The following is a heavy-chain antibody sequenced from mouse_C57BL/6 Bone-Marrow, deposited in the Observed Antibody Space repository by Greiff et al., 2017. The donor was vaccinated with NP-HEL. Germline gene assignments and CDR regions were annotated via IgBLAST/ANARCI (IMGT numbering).Heavy chain of an antibody. Sequence: VQLQQPGAELVKPGASVKLSCKASGYTFTSYWMHWVKQRPGQGLEWIGMIHPNSGSTNYNEKFKSKATLTVDKSSSTAYMQLSSLTSEDSAVYDCARRGGALYYYAMDYWGQGTSVTVSS. D-gene: IGHD6-5*01. CDR1: GYTFTSYW. CDR3: ARRGGALYYYAMDY. V-gene: IGHV1-64*01. J-gene: IGHJ4*01. CDR2: IHPNSGST.